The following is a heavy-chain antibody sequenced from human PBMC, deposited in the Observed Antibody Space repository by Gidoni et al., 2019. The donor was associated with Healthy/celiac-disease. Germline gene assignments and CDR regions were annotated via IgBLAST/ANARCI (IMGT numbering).Heavy chain of an antibody. D-gene: IGHD2-21*01. CDR2: IGTAGDT. CDR1: GFTCSSYD. J-gene: IGHJ4*02. V-gene: IGHV3-13*01. CDR3: ARAGGLLLPDY. Sequence: EVQLVESGGGLVQPGGSLRLSCAASGFTCSSYDMHCVRQATGKGLEWVSAIGTAGDTYYPGSVKGRFTISRENAKNSLYLQMNSLRAGDTAVYYCARAGGLLLPDYWGQGTLVTVSS.